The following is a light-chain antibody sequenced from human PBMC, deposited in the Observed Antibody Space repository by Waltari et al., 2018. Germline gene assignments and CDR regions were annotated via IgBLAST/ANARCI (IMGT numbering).Light chain of an antibody. J-gene: IGLJ2*01. Sequence: SYELTQPPSLSVSPGQTASITCSGDKLGNKFASWYRQKPGQSPVVVIYRDKKRPSGIPELISGSNSGNTATLTISETQAMDEADYYCQAWDSSAVVFGGGTKLTVL. CDR3: QAWDSSAVV. CDR2: RDK. V-gene: IGLV3-1*01. CDR1: KLGNKF.